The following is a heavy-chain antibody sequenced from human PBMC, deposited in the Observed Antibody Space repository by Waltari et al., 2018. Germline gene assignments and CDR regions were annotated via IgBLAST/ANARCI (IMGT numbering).Heavy chain of an antibody. Sequence: EVQLVESGGGLVKPGGSLRLSCAASGFTFSSYSMNWVRQAPGKGLEWVSSISSSSSYIYYADSVKGRFTISRDNAKNSLYLQMNSLRAEDTAVYYCARGGSGWPNWFDPWGQGTLVTVSS. J-gene: IGHJ5*02. V-gene: IGHV3-21*01. CDR2: ISSSSSYI. CDR3: ARGGSGWPNWFDP. D-gene: IGHD6-19*01. CDR1: GFTFSSYS.